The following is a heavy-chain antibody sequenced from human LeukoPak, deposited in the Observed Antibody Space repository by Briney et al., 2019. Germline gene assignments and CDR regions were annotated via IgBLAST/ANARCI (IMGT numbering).Heavy chain of an antibody. CDR3: ARGLGNCSSTSCYLDYYNYYYMDV. CDR1: GYTFTSYD. CDR2: MNPNSGNT. V-gene: IGHV1-8*03. Sequence: ASVKVSCKASGYTFTSYDINWVRQATGQGLEWMGWMNPNSGNTGYAQKFQGRVTITRNTSISTAYMELSSLRSEDTAVYYCARGLGNCSSTSCYLDYYNYYYMDVGGKGTTVTVSS. D-gene: IGHD2-2*01. J-gene: IGHJ6*03.